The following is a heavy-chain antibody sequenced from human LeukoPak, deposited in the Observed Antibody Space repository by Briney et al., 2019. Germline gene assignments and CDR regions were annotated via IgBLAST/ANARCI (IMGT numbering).Heavy chain of an antibody. D-gene: IGHD6-13*01. V-gene: IGHV4-34*01. CDR1: GGSFSGYY. J-gene: IGHJ6*03. Sequence: SETLSLTCTVYGGSFSGYYWSWIRQPPGKGLEWIGEINHSGSTNYNPSLKSRVTISVGTSKNQFSLKLSSVTAADTAVYYCARVVRLYYYYYYMDVWGKGTTVTVSS. CDR2: INHSGST. CDR3: ARVVRLYYYYYYMDV.